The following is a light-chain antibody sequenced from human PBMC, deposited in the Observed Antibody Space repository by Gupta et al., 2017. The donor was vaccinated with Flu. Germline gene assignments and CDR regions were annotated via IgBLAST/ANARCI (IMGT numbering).Light chain of an antibody. V-gene: IGKV3D-15*01. Sequence: EIVMTQSPATLSVSPGERATLSCRASQSVSSNLAWYQQKPGQAPRLIIYGASTRATGIPARFSGSGYGKEFTLTISSRQSEDFAVYYCQQDKNWPPLTFGGGTKVEIK. J-gene: IGKJ4*01. CDR3: QQDKNWPPLT. CDR2: GAS. CDR1: QSVSSN.